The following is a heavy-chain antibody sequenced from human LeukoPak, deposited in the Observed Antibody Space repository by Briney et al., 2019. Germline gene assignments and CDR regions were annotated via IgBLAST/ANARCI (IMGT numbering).Heavy chain of an antibody. CDR1: GGSISSYY. CDR2: IYYSGST. J-gene: IGHJ4*02. V-gene: IGHV4-59*01. D-gene: IGHD3-22*01. CDR3: ARTLRSGYYYFDY. Sequence: PSETLSLTCTVSGGSISSYYWSWIRQPPGKGLEWIGYIYYSGSTNYNPSLKSRVTISVDTSKNQFSLKLSSVTAADTAVYYCARTLRSGYYYFDYWGQGTLVTVSS.